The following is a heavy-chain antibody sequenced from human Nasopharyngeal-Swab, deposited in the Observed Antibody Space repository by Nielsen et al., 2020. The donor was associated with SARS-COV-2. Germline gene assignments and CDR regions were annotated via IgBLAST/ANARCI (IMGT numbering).Heavy chain of an antibody. CDR2: IWYDGSNK. J-gene: IGHJ4*02. CDR1: GFTFSNYG. D-gene: IGHD4-17*01. CDR3: ASAPYGDYGGY. Sequence: GGSLRLSCAASGFTFSNYGLHWVRQAPGKGLEWVAVIWYDGSNKYYADSVKGRFTISRDNSKNTVYLQMSILGVEDTAVYYCASAPYGDYGGYWGQGTLVTVSS. V-gene: IGHV3-33*01.